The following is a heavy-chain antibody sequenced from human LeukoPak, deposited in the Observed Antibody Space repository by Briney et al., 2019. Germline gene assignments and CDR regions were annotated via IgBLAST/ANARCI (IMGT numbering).Heavy chain of an antibody. CDR1: GYTFNGYY. D-gene: IGHD3-9*01. J-gene: IGHJ5*02. Sequence: ASVKVSCKASGYTFNGYYSHWVRQAPGQGPEWMGWINPSSGATKYAQKFQGRVTMTIDTSITTAYMELSSLTSDDTAVYYCARKYDILTGSDNWFDPWGQGTLVTVSS. V-gene: IGHV1-2*02. CDR2: INPSSGAT. CDR3: ARKYDILTGSDNWFDP.